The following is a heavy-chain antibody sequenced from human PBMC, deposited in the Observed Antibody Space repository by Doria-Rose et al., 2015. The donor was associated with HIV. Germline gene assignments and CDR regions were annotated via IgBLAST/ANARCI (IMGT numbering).Heavy chain of an antibody. CDR1: GVSLSSPGMG. CDR3: ARIKSSRWYHKYYLSF. J-gene: IGHJ4*02. V-gene: IGHV2-26*01. CDR2: IFSDDER. D-gene: IGHD6-13*01. Sequence: QVQLVPSGPVLVKPTETLTLTCTVSGVSLSSPGMGVSWIRQPPGKALEWLANIFSDDERSYNTSRKSRLTISRVTSKSQVLLTITDMDPVDTATYYCARIKSSRWYHKYYLSFCAQRSRVIVSA.